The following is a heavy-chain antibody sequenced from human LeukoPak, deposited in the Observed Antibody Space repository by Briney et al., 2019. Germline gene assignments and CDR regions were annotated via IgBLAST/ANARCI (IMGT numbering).Heavy chain of an antibody. CDR3: ARDDTHVTCCPLD. CDR1: GFTFSSYA. D-gene: IGHD2-2*01. J-gene: IGHJ4*02. V-gene: IGHV3-30-3*01. CDR2: ISYDGSNK. Sequence: GGSLRLSCAASGFTFSSYAMHWVRQAPGKGLEWVAVISYDGSNKYYADSVKGRFTISRDNSKNTLYLQMNSLRAEDTAVYYCARDDTHVTCCPLDWGQGTLVTVSS.